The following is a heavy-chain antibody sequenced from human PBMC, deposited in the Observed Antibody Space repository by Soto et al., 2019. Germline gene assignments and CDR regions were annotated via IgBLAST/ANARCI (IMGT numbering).Heavy chain of an antibody. CDR1: GFTFSSYA. J-gene: IGHJ5*02. CDR2: ISYDGSNK. CDR3: ARDLGFLEWLFACWSDP. D-gene: IGHD3-3*02. V-gene: IGHV3-30-3*01. Sequence: PGGSLRLSCAASGFTFSSYAMHWVRQAPGKGLEWVAVISYDGSNKYYADSVKGRFTISRDNSKNTLYLQMNSLRAEDTAVYYCARDLGFLEWLFACWSDPWGKGTLVTVSS.